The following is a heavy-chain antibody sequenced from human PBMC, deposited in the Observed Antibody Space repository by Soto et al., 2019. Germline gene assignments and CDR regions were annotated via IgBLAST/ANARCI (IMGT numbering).Heavy chain of an antibody. CDR3: AKGGAVPYYYYYMDV. CDR1: GFTFDDYA. V-gene: IGHV3-9*01. J-gene: IGHJ6*03. D-gene: IGHD3-16*01. Sequence: GGSLRLSCAASGFTFDDYAMHWVRQAPGKGLEWVSGISWNSGSIGYADSVKGRFTLPRDNAKNSLYLQMNSLRAEDTALYYCAKGGAVPYYYYYMDVWGKGTTVTVSS. CDR2: ISWNSGSI.